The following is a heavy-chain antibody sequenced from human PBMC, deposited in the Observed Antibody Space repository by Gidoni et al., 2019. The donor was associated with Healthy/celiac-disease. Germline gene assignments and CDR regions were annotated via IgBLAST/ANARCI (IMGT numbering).Heavy chain of an antibody. Sequence: EVQLVESGGGLVKPGGSLSLSCAAPVFTFSSHSMNWVRQAPGKGLEWVSSISSSSSYIYYADSVKGRFTISRDNAKNSLYLQMNSLRAEDTAVYYCARGLRDSSGSSRWFDPWGQGTLVTVSS. CDR2: ISSSSSYI. D-gene: IGHD3-22*01. CDR3: ARGLRDSSGSSRWFDP. J-gene: IGHJ5*02. CDR1: VFTFSSHS. V-gene: IGHV3-21*01.